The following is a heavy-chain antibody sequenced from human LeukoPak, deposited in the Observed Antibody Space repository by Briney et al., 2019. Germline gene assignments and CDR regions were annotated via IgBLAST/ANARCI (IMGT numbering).Heavy chain of an antibody. D-gene: IGHD3-10*01. V-gene: IGHV3-23*01. CDR1: GFTFSNYV. CDR3: AKGFNYGSGRYEYYQH. CDR2: ISASGGST. J-gene: IGHJ1*01. Sequence: GGSLRLSCAASGFTFSNYVMSWVRQAPGKGLEWVSTISASGGSTYYADSVKGQFTISRDNSKNTLFLQMNTLRTTAVYYCAKGFNYGSGRYEYYQHWGQGTLVTVYS.